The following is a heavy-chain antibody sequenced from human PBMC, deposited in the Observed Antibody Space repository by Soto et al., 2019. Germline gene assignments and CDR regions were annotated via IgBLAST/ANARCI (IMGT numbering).Heavy chain of an antibody. J-gene: IGHJ4*02. CDR1: GGTFSSYA. CDR3: ARSRPLYSSSSAYYFDY. V-gene: IGHV1-69*06. D-gene: IGHD6-6*01. CDR2: IIPIFGTA. Sequence: QVQLVQSGAEVKKPGSSVKVSCKASGGTFSSYAISWVRQAPGQGLEWMGGIIPIFGTANYAQKFQGRVTITADKSTRTAYMELSSLRSEDTAVYYCARSRPLYSSSSAYYFDYWGQGTLVTVSS.